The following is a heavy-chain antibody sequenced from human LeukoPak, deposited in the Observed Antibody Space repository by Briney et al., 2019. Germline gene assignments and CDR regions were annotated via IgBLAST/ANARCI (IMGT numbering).Heavy chain of an antibody. D-gene: IGHD3-22*01. V-gene: IGHV4-30-4*08. J-gene: IGHJ4*02. CDR3: ARGFNYYDSSGYDY. CDR2: IYYSGST. CDR1: GGSISSGDYY. Sequence: SQTLSLTCTVSGGSISSGDYYWSWIRQPPGKGLEWIGYIYYSGSTYYNPSLKSRVTISVDTSKNQFSLKLSSVTAADTAVYYCARGFNYYDSSGYDYWGQGTLVTVSS.